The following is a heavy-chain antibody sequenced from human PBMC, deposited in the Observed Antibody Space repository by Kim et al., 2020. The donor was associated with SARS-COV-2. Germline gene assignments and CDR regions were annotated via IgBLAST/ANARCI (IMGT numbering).Heavy chain of an antibody. V-gene: IGHV4-34*01. CDR1: GGSFSGYY. CDR2: ISHSGNS. D-gene: IGHD2-21*01. J-gene: IGHJ4*02. Sequence: SETLSLTCAVYGGSFSGYYWGWIRQPPGKGLEWIGEISHSGNSNYNPSLKSRVVISVDTSKNQFSLRMVSVTAADTAVYYCARVAYSQGCSREFDYWGQGTLVTVSS. CDR3: ARVAYSQGCSREFDY.